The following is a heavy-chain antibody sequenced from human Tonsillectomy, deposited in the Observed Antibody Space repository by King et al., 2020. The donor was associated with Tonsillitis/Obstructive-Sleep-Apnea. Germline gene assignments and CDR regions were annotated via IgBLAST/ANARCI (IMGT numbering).Heavy chain of an antibody. CDR2: IWYDGSNK. CDR3: ARDMGAGALGEDYYYYGMDV. V-gene: IGHV3-33*01. D-gene: IGHD3-16*01. J-gene: IGHJ6*02. Sequence: VQLVESGGGVVQPGRSLRLSCAASGFTFSSYGMHWVRQAPGKGLEWVAVIWYDGSNKYYADSVKGRFTISRDNSKNTLYLQMNRLRAEDTAVYYCARDMGAGALGEDYYYYGMDVWGQGTTVTVSS. CDR1: GFTFSSYG.